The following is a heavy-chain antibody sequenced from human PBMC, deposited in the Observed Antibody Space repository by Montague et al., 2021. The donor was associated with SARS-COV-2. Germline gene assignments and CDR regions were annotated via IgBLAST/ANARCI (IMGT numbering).Heavy chain of an antibody. Sequence: SLRLSFAASGFTFSSYAMSWVRQAPGKGLEWVSAISGSGGSTYYADSVKGRFTISRDNSKNTLYLQMNSLRAEDTAVYYCAKRYCSGGSCYSGFDPWGQGTLVPVSA. V-gene: IGHV3-23*01. CDR2: ISGSGGST. D-gene: IGHD2-15*01. CDR3: AKRYCSGGSCYSGFDP. J-gene: IGHJ5*02. CDR1: GFTFSSYA.